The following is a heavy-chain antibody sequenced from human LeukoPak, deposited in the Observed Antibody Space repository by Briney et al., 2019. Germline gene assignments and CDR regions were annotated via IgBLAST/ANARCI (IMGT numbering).Heavy chain of an antibody. Sequence: PSETLSLTCVVSGDSITSTYWWSWVRQSPGKGLEWIGDIYYAGNPQYPRGSTNYHPSLRSRVTISVDTSKNQFSLKLSSVTAADTAVYYCARHGAYYYDSSALYWGQGTLVTVSS. V-gene: IGHV4-4*02. D-gene: IGHD3-22*01. J-gene: IGHJ4*02. CDR2: IYYAGNPQYPRGST. CDR1: GDSITSTYW. CDR3: ARHGAYYYDSSALY.